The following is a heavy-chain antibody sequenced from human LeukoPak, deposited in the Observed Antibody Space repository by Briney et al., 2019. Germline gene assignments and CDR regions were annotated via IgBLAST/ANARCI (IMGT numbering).Heavy chain of an antibody. CDR2: ISGSGVSA. CDR3: AKAPYCGGDCYNFDS. V-gene: IGHV3-23*01. Sequence: PGGSLRLSRTASGFTFSSYAMSWVRLAPGKGLEWVSAISGSGVSAYYADSVKGRFTISRDNSKNTLYLQMNSLRAEDTAVYYCAKAPYCGGDCYNFDSWGQGTLVTVSS. J-gene: IGHJ4*02. D-gene: IGHD2-21*02. CDR1: GFTFSSYA.